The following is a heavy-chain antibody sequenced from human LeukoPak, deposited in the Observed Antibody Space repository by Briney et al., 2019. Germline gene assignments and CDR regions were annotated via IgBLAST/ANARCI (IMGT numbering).Heavy chain of an antibody. D-gene: IGHD2-21*02. CDR1: GFTFSSYA. CDR3: ARDTVVTSRRFDP. Sequence: GGSLRLSCAASGFTFSSYAMHWVRQAPGKGLEWVANINQDGSEKYYVDSVQGRFTISRDNAKNSLYLQMNSLRAEDTAVYYCARDTVVTSRRFDPWGQGTLVTVSS. V-gene: IGHV3-7*01. CDR2: INQDGSEK. J-gene: IGHJ5*02.